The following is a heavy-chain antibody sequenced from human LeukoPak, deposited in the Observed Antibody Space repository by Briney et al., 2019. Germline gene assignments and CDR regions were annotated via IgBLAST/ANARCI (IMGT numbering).Heavy chain of an antibody. CDR2: IYYSGGT. V-gene: IGHV4-39*01. Sequence: KPSETLSLTCTVSGGSISSSRHYWGWIRQPPGKALEWIGSIYYSGGTYYDPSLKSRVTISVDTSKNQFSLKLSSVTAADTAVYYCVRSSTYHLFDDWGQGTLVTVSS. CDR3: VRSSTYHLFDD. CDR1: GGSISSSRHY. J-gene: IGHJ4*02. D-gene: IGHD2-15*01.